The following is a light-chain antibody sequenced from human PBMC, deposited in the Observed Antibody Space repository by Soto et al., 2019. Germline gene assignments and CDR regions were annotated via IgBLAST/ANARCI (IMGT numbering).Light chain of an antibody. CDR1: QTVSRN. J-gene: IGKJ5*01. CDR3: QQYNNWPS. V-gene: IGKV3-15*01. Sequence: EVVMTQSPATLSVSPGERATLSCRASQTVSRNLAWYQQRPGQAPRHLIYDISNRATGVPARFSGSGSETEFTLTIRSLQYEDFAVYFCQQYNNWPSFGQGTRLEIK. CDR2: DIS.